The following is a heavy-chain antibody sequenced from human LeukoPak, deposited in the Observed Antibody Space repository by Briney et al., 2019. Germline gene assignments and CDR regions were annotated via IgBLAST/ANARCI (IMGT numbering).Heavy chain of an antibody. CDR2: IYYSGST. V-gene: IGHV4-59*12. D-gene: IGHD6-13*01. Sequence: PSETLSLTCTVSGGSISSYYWSWIRQPPGKGLEWIGYIYYSGSTNYNPSLKSRVTISVDTSKNQFSLKLSSVTAADTAVYYCARGEQQLGISYWGQGTLVTVSS. CDR3: ARGEQQLGISY. CDR1: GGSISSYY. J-gene: IGHJ4*02.